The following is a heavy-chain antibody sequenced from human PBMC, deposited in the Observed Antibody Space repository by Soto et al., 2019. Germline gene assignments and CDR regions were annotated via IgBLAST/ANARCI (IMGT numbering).Heavy chain of an antibody. CDR3: APRPRGYAYYLDH. D-gene: IGHD5-12*01. J-gene: IGHJ4*02. V-gene: IGHV2-5*02. Sequence: QITLKESGPTLVKPTQTLTLTCTFSGFSLSTRGVAVGWFRQPPGKALEWLALIYWDEDNWSSPSLKSRLTITDDTAKTQVVLTTTNMDPVDTATYYCAPRPRGYAYYLDHWGQGTLVTVSS. CDR1: GFSLSTRGVA. CDR2: IYWDEDN.